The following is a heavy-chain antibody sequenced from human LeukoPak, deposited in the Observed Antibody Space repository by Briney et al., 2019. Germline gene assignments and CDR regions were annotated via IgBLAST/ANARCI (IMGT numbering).Heavy chain of an antibody. D-gene: IGHD5-24*01. V-gene: IGHV3-7*05. CDR3: ARDSGTDDYKRAFDI. Sequence: GGSLRLSCAASGFSFYNYWMNWVRQARGKGLEWVADIDRAGSGNHYVDSVKGRFTISRDNSKNSMYLQMNSLRAEDTAVYYCARDSGTDDYKRAFDIWGQGTMVTVSS. CDR2: IDRAGSGN. J-gene: IGHJ3*02. CDR1: GFSFYNYW.